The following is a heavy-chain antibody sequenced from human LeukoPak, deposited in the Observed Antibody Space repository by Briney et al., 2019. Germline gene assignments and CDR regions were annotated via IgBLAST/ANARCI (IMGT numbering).Heavy chain of an antibody. CDR1: GFTFSSYW. J-gene: IGHJ3*01. Sequence: GGSLRLSCAASGFTFSSYWLSWVRQAPGKGLEWVANIKQDESEKHYADSVKGRFTISRDNAKNSLYLQMNSLTAEDTAVFYCARRRYGEAFNVWGQXTMXTVSS. CDR3: ARRRYGEAFNV. V-gene: IGHV3-7*01. D-gene: IGHD3-9*01. CDR2: IKQDESEK.